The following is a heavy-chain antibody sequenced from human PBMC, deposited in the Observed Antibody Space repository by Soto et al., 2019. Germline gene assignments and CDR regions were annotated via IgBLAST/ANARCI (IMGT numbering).Heavy chain of an antibody. CDR3: ARGRIAVAGDFDY. D-gene: IGHD6-19*01. CDR1: GYTFTSYA. J-gene: IGHJ4*02. V-gene: IGHV1-3*01. CDR2: INAGNGNT. Sequence: ASVKVSCKASGYTFTSYAMHWVRQAPGQRLEWMGWINAGNGNTKYSQKFQGRVTITRDTSASTAYMELSSLRSEDTAVYYCARGRIAVAGDFDYWGQGTLVTVSS.